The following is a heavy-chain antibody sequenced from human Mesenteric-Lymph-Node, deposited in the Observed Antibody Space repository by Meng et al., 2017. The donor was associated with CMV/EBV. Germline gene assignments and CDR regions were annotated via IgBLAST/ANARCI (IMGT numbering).Heavy chain of an antibody. CDR3: AREGSGSWFGAATFDY. D-gene: IGHD3-10*01. Sequence: QVQLPESGPGLVKHSQTLSLTCTVSGGSISSGDYYWSWIRQPPGKGLEWIGYIYYSGSTYYNPSLKSRVTISVDTSKNQFSLKLSSVTAADTAVYYCAREGSGSWFGAATFDYWGQGTLVTVSS. CDR2: IYYSGST. V-gene: IGHV4-30-4*08. J-gene: IGHJ4*02. CDR1: GGSISSGDYY.